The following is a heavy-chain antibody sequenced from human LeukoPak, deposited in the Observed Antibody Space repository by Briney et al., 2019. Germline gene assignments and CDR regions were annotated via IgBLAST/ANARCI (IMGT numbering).Heavy chain of an antibody. D-gene: IGHD6-19*01. J-gene: IGHJ4*02. CDR3: ARGRVISSGKDY. Sequence: GGSLRLSCAASGFTFSSYSMNWVRQAPGKGLEWVSSISSSSSYIYYADSVKGRFTICRDNAKNSLYLQMNSLRAEDTAVYYCARGRVISSGKDYWGQGTLVTVSS. V-gene: IGHV3-21*01. CDR2: ISSSSSYI. CDR1: GFTFSSYS.